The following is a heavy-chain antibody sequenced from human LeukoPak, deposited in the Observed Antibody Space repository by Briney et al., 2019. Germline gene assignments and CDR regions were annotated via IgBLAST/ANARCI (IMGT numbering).Heavy chain of an antibody. V-gene: IGHV4-59*01. CDR3: ARARIMTYTWSDP. J-gene: IGHJ5*02. D-gene: IGHD3-16*01. CDR2: IYYSGST. CDR1: GGSISSYY. Sequence: SETLSLTCTVSGGSISSYYWSWIRQPPGKGLECIGYIYYSGSTHYNPSPKSRVTISVDTSKNQFSLRLSSVTAADTPVYYCARARIMTYTWSDPWGQGTLVTVSS.